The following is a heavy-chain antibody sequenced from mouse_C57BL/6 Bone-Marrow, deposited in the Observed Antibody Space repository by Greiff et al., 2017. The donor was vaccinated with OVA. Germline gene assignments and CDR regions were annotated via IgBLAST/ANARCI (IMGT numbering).Heavy chain of an antibody. D-gene: IGHD2-10*01. V-gene: IGHV5-17*01. CDR3: ARKSAYYGNYFDY. CDR1: GFTFSDYG. Sequence: EVMLVESGGGLVKPGGSLKLSCAASGFTFSDYGMHWVRQAPEKGLEWVAYISSGSSTIYYADKVKGRFTISRDNAKNTLFLQMTSLRSEDTAMYYCARKSAYYGNYFDYWGQGTTLTVSS. J-gene: IGHJ2*01. CDR2: ISSGSSTI.